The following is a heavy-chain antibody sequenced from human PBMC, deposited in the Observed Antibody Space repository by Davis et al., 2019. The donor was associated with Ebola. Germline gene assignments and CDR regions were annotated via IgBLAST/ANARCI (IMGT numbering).Heavy chain of an antibody. CDR3: ATGDYDFWSRYSAYNGTDI. CDR2: SHPRGGET. CDR1: GFTLTELS. Sequence: ASVKVSCMVSGFTLTELSIPWVRQAPGKGLESMGGSHPRGGETVYAQEFQGRVSLTEDTSTTTAYMELSSLRSDDTALYYCATGDYDFWSRYSAYNGTDIWGQGTTVTVSS. D-gene: IGHD3-3*01. V-gene: IGHV1-24*01. J-gene: IGHJ6*02.